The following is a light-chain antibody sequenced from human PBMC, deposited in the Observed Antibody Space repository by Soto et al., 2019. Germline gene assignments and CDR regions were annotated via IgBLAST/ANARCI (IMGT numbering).Light chain of an antibody. CDR3: QQRSNWPPIT. CDR1: QTVSSN. CDR2: GTS. Sequence: EVVMTQSPATLSVSPGERATLSCRASQTVSSNLAWYQQKPGQSPRLLIYGTSIRATGIPDRFSGSGSGTDFTLTISSLEPEDFAVYYCQQRSNWPPITFGQGTRLRL. J-gene: IGKJ5*01. V-gene: IGKV3-11*01.